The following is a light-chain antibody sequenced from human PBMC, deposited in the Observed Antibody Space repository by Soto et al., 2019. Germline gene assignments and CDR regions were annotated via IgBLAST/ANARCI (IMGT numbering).Light chain of an antibody. CDR1: QSISSW. CDR3: QQYNSYSGT. V-gene: IGKV1-5*03. CDR2: KAS. J-gene: IGKJ1*01. Sequence: DIQMTQSPSTLSASVGDRVTITCRASQSISSWLAWYQQXXXXAPKLLIYKASSLESGVPSRFSGSGSGTEFTLTISSLQPDDFATYYCQQYNSYSGTFGQGTKVEIK.